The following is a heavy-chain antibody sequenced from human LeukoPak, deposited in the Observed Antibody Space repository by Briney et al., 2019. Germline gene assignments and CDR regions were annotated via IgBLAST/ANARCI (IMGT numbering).Heavy chain of an antibody. Sequence: PGGSLRLSCAASGFTFSSYSMNWVRQAPGKGLEWISYIRSSSRTIYYADSVKGRFTISRDNAKNSLFLQMNSLRAEDTAVYYCARGSSGYVYHWGQGTLVTVSS. D-gene: IGHD5-12*01. CDR2: IRSSSRTI. CDR3: ARGSSGYVYH. CDR1: GFTFSSYS. J-gene: IGHJ5*02. V-gene: IGHV3-48*01.